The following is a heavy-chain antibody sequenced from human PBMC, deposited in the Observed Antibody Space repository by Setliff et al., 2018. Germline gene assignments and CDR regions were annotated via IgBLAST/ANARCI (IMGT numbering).Heavy chain of an antibody. Sequence: PSETLSLTCTVSGGSLSSGPYYWTWVRQPAGKGLEWIGCIYYSGSTSYYNPSLKSRVTISVDTSKNQFSLKLSSVTAADTAVYYCARHAAVPAAMHYFDYWGQGTLVTVSS. D-gene: IGHD2-2*01. CDR1: GGSLSSGPYY. V-gene: IGHV4-61*10. CDR3: ARHAAVPAAMHYFDY. CDR2: IYYSGS. J-gene: IGHJ4*02.